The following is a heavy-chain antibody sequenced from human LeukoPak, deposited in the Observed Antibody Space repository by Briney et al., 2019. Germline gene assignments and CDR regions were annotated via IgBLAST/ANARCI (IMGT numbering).Heavy chain of an antibody. CDR3: ARILSESGDDAFDI. D-gene: IGHD2-15*01. Sequence: GGSLRLSCAASGFTFSTYSMNWVRQAPGKGLVWVSRINSDGSSTSYADSVKGRFTISRDNAKNTLYLQMNSLRAEDTAVYFCARILSESGDDAFDIWGQGTMVTVSS. CDR2: INSDGSST. V-gene: IGHV3-74*01. CDR1: GFTFSTYS. J-gene: IGHJ3*02.